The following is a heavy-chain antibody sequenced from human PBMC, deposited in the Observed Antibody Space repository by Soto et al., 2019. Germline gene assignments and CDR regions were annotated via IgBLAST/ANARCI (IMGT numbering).Heavy chain of an antibody. D-gene: IGHD1-1*01. V-gene: IGHV4-59*08. CDR2: IYYSGST. CDR1: GGAISTYY. Sequence: QVQLQESGPGLVKPSETLSLTCTVSGGAISTYYWSWIRQPPGKGLEWIGNIYYSGSTNYNPSLESRVTMSVDTSKKQFSLKLSSVTAADTAVYYCARHPRNGYSYYMDVWGKGTTVTVSS. CDR3: ARHPRNGYSYYMDV. J-gene: IGHJ6*03.